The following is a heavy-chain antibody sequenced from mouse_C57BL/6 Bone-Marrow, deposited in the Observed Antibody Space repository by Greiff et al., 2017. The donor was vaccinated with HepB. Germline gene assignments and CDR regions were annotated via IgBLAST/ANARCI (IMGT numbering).Heavy chain of an antibody. J-gene: IGHJ4*01. Sequence: EVNLVESGEGLVKPGGSLKLSCAASGFTFSSYAMSWVRQTPEKRLEWVAYISSGGDYIYYADTVKGRFTISRDNARNTLYLQMSRLKSEDTAMYYCTRDRSSNYGKAMDYWGQGTSVTVSS. V-gene: IGHV5-9-1*02. CDR2: ISSGGDYI. CDR3: TRDRSSNYGKAMDY. D-gene: IGHD2-5*01. CDR1: GFTFSSYA.